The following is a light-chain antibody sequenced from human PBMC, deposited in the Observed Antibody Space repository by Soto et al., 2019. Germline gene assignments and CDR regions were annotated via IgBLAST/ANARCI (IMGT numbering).Light chain of an antibody. CDR3: QQYYTTPRT. J-gene: IGKJ1*01. CDR1: QTVLYSSNNKNN. CDR2: WAS. Sequence: DIVMTQSPDSLTVSLGERATINCKSSQTVLYSSNNKNNLAWYQHNPGQPPKLLIYWASTREFGVPDRFSGSGSATDFTLTISSLQAEDVAVYYCQQYYTTPRTFGQGTKVEIK. V-gene: IGKV4-1*01.